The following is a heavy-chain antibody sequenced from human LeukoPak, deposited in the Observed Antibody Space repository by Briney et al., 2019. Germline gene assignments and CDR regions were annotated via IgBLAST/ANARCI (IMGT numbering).Heavy chain of an antibody. J-gene: IGHJ4*02. CDR2: VSSDGNAM. CDR1: GFTFTAYL. V-gene: IGHV3-30-3*01. D-gene: IGHD3-22*01. CDR3: VRESEYYFDHSASFDY. Sequence: GRSLRLSCAASGFTFTAYLIHWVRQAPGKGLGWVAVVSSDGNAMFYADSVKGRFTISRDNSKNTLYLQMNRLRAEDTAVYYCVRESEYYFDHSASFDYWGQGTLVTVSS.